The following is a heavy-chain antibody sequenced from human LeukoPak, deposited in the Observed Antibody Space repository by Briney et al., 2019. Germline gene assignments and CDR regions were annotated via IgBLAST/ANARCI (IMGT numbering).Heavy chain of an antibody. D-gene: IGHD2/OR15-2a*01. J-gene: IGHJ4*02. CDR1: GYSFTGYW. V-gene: IGHV5-51*01. CDR3: AKSSGRSALYYFDS. Sequence: GESLKISCKGSGYSFTGYWIAWVRQMPGKGLEWMGNIYPGDSDSKYSPSFQGQVTISADKSISTAYLQWSSLKASDTAMYFCAKSSGRSALYYFDSWGQGTLVTVSS. CDR2: IYPGDSDS.